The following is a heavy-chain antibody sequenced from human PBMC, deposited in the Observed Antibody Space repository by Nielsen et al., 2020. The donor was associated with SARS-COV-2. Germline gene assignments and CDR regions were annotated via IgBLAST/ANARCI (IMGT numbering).Heavy chain of an antibody. J-gene: IGHJ6*02. V-gene: IGHV3-30*18. D-gene: IGHD2-2*01. Sequence: GESLKISCAASGITFSSYGMHWVRQAPGKGLEWVAVISYDGSNKYYADSVKGRFTISRDNSKNTLYLQMNSLRAEDTAVYYCAKDRLYCSSTSCYAAGMDVWGQGTTVTVSS. CDR3: AKDRLYCSSTSCYAAGMDV. CDR1: GITFSSYG. CDR2: ISYDGSNK.